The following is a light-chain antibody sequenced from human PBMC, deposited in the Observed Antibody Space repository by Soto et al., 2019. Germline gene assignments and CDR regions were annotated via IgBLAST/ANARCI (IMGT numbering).Light chain of an antibody. V-gene: IGKV3-20*01. Sequence: EIVLTQSPGTLSLSPGERATLSCRASQSVSSSYLAWYQQTPGQAPRLLIYGASSRATGIPDRFSGSGSGTDFTLTISRLEPEDFAVYYCQQYGSSPWKFGQGTKVDIK. CDR3: QQYGSSPWK. J-gene: IGKJ1*01. CDR1: QSVSSSY. CDR2: GAS.